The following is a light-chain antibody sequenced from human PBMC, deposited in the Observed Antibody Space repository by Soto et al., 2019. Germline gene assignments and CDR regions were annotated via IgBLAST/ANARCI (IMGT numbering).Light chain of an antibody. J-gene: IGKJ4*01. Sequence: EVVLTQSPATLSLSPGERATLSCRASQSVYSYLAWYQPKPGQPPRLLISDLSNRATGIPARFSGSWYGTDLTPTTGGRVREDFAAYYCQHRNDWPFTFGGGTKGEIK. V-gene: IGKV3-11*01. CDR2: DLS. CDR1: QSVYSY. CDR3: QHRNDWPFT.